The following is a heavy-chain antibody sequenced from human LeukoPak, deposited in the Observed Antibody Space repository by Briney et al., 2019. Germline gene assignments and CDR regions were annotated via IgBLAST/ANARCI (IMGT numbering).Heavy chain of an antibody. CDR2: IGGSGDTT. D-gene: IGHD1-26*01. Sequence: QSGGSLSHSHSACGFNYCRHVKSGLGQAPGKGLEWVSGIGGSGDTTYYTKSVEGRFTVSRDNSNNWLFLEIHSLRAEDTALYYCARDGLKTGSSRMITNVSWGHRTLVTVSS. CDR1: GFNYCRHV. CDR3: ARDGLKTGSSRMITNVS. V-gene: IGHV3-23*01. J-gene: IGHJ4*01.